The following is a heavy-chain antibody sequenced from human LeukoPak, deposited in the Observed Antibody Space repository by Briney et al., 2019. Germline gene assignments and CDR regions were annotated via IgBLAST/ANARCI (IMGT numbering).Heavy chain of an antibody. CDR2: ISSSGSTI. J-gene: IGHJ4*02. Sequence: GGSLRLSCAASGFTVSSNYMNWVRQAPGKGLEWVSYISSSGSTIYYADSVKGRFTISRDNAKNSLYLQMNSLRAEDTAVYYCARVWGYGSGSYSVGFDYWGQGTLVTVSS. D-gene: IGHD3-10*01. V-gene: IGHV3-48*03. CDR1: GFTVSSNY. CDR3: ARVWGYGSGSYSVGFDY.